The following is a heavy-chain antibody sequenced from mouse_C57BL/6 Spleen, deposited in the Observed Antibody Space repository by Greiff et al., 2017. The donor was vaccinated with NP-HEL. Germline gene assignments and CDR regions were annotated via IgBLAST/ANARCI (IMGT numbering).Heavy chain of an antibody. J-gene: IGHJ1*03. Sequence: EVKLVESGPELVKPGASVKISCKASGYSFTDYNMNWVKQSNGKSLEWIGVINPNYGTTSYNQKFKGKATLTVDQSSSTAYMQLNSLTSEDSAVYYCARARDYYGSSLRYFDVWGTGTTVTVSS. CDR1: GYSFTDYN. CDR2: INPNYGTT. D-gene: IGHD1-1*01. V-gene: IGHV1-39*01. CDR3: ARARDYYGSSLRYFDV.